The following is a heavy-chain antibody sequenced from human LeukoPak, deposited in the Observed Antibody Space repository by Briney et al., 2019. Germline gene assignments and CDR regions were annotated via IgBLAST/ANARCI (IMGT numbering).Heavy chain of an antibody. V-gene: IGHV3-23*01. CDR3: AKGYYYGSGSYSTFDY. Sequence: PGGSLGLSCAASGFTFSSRALSWLRQAPGKGLEWVSTISGSGGSTYYADSVKGRFTISRDNSKNTLYVQMSSLRADDTAVYYCAKGYYYGSGSYSTFDYWGQGTLVTVSS. J-gene: IGHJ4*02. CDR2: ISGSGGST. D-gene: IGHD3-10*01. CDR1: GFTFSSRA.